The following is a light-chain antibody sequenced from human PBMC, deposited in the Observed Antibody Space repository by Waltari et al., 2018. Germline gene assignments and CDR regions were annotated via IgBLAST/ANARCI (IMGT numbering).Light chain of an antibody. CDR3: QQYNDWPPLT. V-gene: IGKV3-15*01. CDR2: GAS. Sequence: EVVMTQSPATLSLSPGERATLSCRASQSVSSFLAWYQQKPGQAPRLLIYGASARPTGIPPRFSGSGSGTEFTRTNSSLQSEDFAVYYCQQYNDWPPLTFGGGTKVEIK. CDR1: QSVSSF. J-gene: IGKJ4*02.